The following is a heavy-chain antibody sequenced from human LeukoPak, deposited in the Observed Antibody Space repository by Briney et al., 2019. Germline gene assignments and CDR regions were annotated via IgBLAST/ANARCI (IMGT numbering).Heavy chain of an antibody. CDR3: ARDLYSSCWYWNGMDV. J-gene: IGHJ6*02. CDR1: GFTVSSNY. CDR2: IYSGGST. D-gene: IGHD6-13*01. V-gene: IGHV3-53*01. Sequence: GGSLRLSCAASGFTVSSNYMSWVRQAPVKGLEWVSIIYSGGSTYYADSVKGRFTISRDNSKNTLYLQINNLRAEDTAVYYCARDLYSSCWYWNGMDVWGQGTTVTVSS.